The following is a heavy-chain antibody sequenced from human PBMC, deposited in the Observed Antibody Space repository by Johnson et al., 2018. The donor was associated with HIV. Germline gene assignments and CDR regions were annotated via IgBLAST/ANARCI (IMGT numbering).Heavy chain of an antibody. V-gene: IGHV3-66*02. Sequence: MQLVESGGGLVQPGGSLRLSCAASGFTVSSNYMSWVRQAPGKGLEWVSVIYSGGSTYYADSVKGRFTISRDNSKNTLYLQMNSLRAEDTAVYYCARVSKYYDSIRGAFDIWGQGTMVTVSS. J-gene: IGHJ3*02. CDR1: GFTVSSNY. D-gene: IGHD3-22*01. CDR2: IYSGGST. CDR3: ARVSKYYDSIRGAFDI.